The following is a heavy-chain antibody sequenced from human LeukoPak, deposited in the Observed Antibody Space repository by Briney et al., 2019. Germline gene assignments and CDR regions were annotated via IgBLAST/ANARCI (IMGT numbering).Heavy chain of an antibody. V-gene: IGHV4-39*07. J-gene: IGHJ6*03. CDR3: ARRGHAYCGGDCYPYYYYYMDV. D-gene: IGHD2-21*01. Sequence: PSETLSLTCTVSGGSISSSSYYWGWIRQPPGKGLEWIGEINHSGSTNYNPSLKSRVTISVDTSKNQFSLKLSSVTAADTAVYYCARRGHAYCGGDCYPYYYYYMDVWGKGTTVTVSS. CDR2: INHSGST. CDR1: GGSISSSSYY.